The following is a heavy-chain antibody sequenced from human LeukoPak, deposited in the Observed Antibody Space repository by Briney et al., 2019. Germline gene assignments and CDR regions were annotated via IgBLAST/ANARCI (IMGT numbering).Heavy chain of an antibody. J-gene: IGHJ4*02. V-gene: IGHV3-23*01. CDR3: AKRGYGYGDFDY. D-gene: IGHD5-18*01. Sequence: PGGSLRLSCAASGFTFSSYAMSWVRQAPGKGLEWVSAISGSGASTYYADSVKGRFTISRDISKNTLYLQMNSLRAEDTAVYYCAKRGYGYGDFDYWGQGTLVTVSS. CDR1: GFTFSSYA. CDR2: ISGSGAST.